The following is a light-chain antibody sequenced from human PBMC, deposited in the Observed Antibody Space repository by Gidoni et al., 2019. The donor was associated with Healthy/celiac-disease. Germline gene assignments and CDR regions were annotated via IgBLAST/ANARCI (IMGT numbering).Light chain of an antibody. Sequence: SYELTQPPSVSVSPGQTARITCSGDALPKHYAYWYQQTPGQAPVLVIYKASDRPSGIPERFSGSSSGTTVTLTISGVQAEDEADYYCQSADSSGTYPVVFGGGTKLTVL. CDR3: QSADSSGTYPVV. CDR2: KAS. J-gene: IGLJ2*01. V-gene: IGLV3-25*03. CDR1: ALPKHY.